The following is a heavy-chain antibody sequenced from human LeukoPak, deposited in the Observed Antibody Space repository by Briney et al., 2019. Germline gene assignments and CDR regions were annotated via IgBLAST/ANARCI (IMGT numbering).Heavy chain of an antibody. V-gene: IGHV1-69*04. Sequence: SVKVSFKASGVTFSSYAINWVRQAPGQGLELMGRIIPIFGIANYAQKFQGRVTITADKSTSTAYLELSSLRSEDTAVYYCARGLGDDCGGDCYDYWGQGTLVTVSS. D-gene: IGHD2-21*01. CDR1: GVTFSSYA. CDR2: IIPIFGIA. J-gene: IGHJ4*02. CDR3: ARGLGDDCGGDCYDY.